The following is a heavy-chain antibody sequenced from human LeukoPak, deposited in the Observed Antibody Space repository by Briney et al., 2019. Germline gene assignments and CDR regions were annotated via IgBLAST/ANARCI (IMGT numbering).Heavy chain of an antibody. J-gene: IGHJ3*02. CDR3: TKGSVLTIFGMAWHAFDI. CDR2: ISGSGDST. D-gene: IGHD3-3*01. V-gene: IGHV3-23*01. Sequence: PGGSLRLSCAASGSTFSSYAVTWVRQAPGKGLEWVSVISGSGDSTYYADSVKGRFTISRDNSKNTLYLQMNSLRAEDTAIYYCTKGSVLTIFGMAWHAFDIWGQGTMVTVSP. CDR1: GSTFSSYA.